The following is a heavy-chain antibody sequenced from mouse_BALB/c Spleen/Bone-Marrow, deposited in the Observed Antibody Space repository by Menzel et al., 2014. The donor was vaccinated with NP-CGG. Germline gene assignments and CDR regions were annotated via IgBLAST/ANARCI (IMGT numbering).Heavy chain of an antibody. CDR1: GYAFTNYL. V-gene: IGHV1-54*03. D-gene: IGHD2-14*01. Sequence: QVQLQQSGAELVMPGTSVKVSCKASGYAFTNYLIEWVKQRPGQGLEWIGVINPGSGGTNYNEKFKGKATLTADKSSSTAYMQLSSLTSDDSAVYFCATHRYGIAYWGQGTLVTVSA. CDR3: ATHRYGIAY. J-gene: IGHJ3*01. CDR2: INPGSGGT.